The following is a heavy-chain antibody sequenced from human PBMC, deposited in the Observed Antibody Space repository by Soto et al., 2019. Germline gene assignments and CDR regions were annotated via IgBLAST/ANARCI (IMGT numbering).Heavy chain of an antibody. CDR1: GYTFTGYY. Sequence: GASVKVSCKASGYTFTGYYMHWVRQAPGQGLEWMGWINPNSGGTNYAQKFQGRVTMTRDTSISTAYMELSRLRSDDTAVYYCARAHLPGRTVAGTLYFDYWGQGTLVTVSS. V-gene: IGHV1-2*02. CDR2: INPNSGGT. D-gene: IGHD6-19*01. J-gene: IGHJ4*02. CDR3: ARAHLPGRTVAGTLYFDY.